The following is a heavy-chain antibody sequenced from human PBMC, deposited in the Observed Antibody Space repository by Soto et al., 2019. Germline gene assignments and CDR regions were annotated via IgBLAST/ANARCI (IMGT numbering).Heavy chain of an antibody. Sequence: SETLSLTCAVSGGSISSSNWWSWVRQPPGKGLEWIGEIYHSGSTNYNPSLKSRVTISVDKSKNQFSLQLSSVTAADTALYYCARDPPLPAAMVDWAQGTLVTVS. V-gene: IGHV4-4*02. CDR3: ARDPPLPAAMVD. CDR2: IYHSGST. CDR1: GGSISSSNW. J-gene: IGHJ4*02. D-gene: IGHD2-2*01.